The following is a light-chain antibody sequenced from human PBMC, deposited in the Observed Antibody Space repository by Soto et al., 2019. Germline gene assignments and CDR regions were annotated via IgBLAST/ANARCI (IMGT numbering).Light chain of an antibody. CDR3: SSYTSSSTYV. CDR1: SSDVGGYNF. V-gene: IGLV2-14*01. CDR2: DVS. Sequence: QSALTQPASVSGSPGQSITISCTGTSSDVGGYNFVSWYQQNPGKAPKFMIYDVSNRPSGVSDRFSGSKSDNTASLTISGLQAEDEADYYCSSYTSSSTYVFGTGTKLTVL. J-gene: IGLJ1*01.